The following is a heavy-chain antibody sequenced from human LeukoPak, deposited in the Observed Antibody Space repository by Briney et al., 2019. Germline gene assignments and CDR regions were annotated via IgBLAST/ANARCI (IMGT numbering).Heavy chain of an antibody. CDR3: ARQTLEFDP. D-gene: IGHD2/OR15-2a*01. CDR1: GGSISSYY. V-gene: IGHV4-59*08. J-gene: IGHJ5*02. Sequence: PSETLSLTCTVSGGSISSYYWSWIRQPPGEGLEWIGYIYYSGSTNYNPSLKSRVTISVDTSKNQFSLKLSSVTAADTAVYYCARQTLEFDPWGQGTLVTVSS. CDR2: IYYSGST.